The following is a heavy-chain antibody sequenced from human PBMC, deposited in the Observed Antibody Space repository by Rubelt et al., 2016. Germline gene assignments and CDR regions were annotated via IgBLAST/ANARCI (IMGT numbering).Heavy chain of an antibody. V-gene: IGHV3-48*02. CDR3: ARDREAVAGRGGDAFDI. CDR1: GFAFSGYT. CDR2: ISVSSTTI. Sequence: GGLVQPGGSLRLSCAASGFAFSGYTMNWVRQAPGKGLEWISYISVSSTTIYYADSVKGRFTISRENARNSLYLQMNSLGDEDTAVYYCARDREAVAGRGGDAFDIWGQGTKVTVSS. J-gene: IGHJ3*02. D-gene: IGHD6-19*01.